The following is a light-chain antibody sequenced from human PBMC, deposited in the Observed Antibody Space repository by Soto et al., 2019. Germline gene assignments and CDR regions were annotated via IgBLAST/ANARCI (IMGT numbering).Light chain of an antibody. J-gene: IGKJ1*01. V-gene: IGKV3-20*01. CDR2: GAS. CDR3: QHYNSSPCSWT. CDR1: QSVSINY. Sequence: EIVLTQSPGTLSLSPADRATLSCRASQSVSINYLAWYQQKPGQAPRLLIYGASSRATGIPDRFSGSGSGTDFTLTISRLEPEDFAVYYCQHYNSSPCSWTFGQGPKVEIK.